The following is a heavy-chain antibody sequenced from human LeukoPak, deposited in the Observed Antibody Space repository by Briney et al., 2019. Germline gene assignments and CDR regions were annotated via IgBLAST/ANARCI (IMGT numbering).Heavy chain of an antibody. V-gene: IGHV3-66*01. D-gene: IGHD6-19*01. CDR2: IYSGGST. CDR1: GFTVSSNY. J-gene: IGHJ4*02. CDR3: ARVIAVAGTERFDY. Sequence: GGSLRLSCAASGFTVSSNYMSWVRQAPGKGLEWVSVIYSGGSTYYADSAKGRFTISRDNSKNTLYLQMNSLRAEDTAVYYCARVIAVAGTERFDYWGQGTLVTVSS.